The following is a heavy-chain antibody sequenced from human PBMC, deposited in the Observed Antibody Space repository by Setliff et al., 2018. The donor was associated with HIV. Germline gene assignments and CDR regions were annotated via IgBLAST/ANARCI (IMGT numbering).Heavy chain of an antibody. D-gene: IGHD6-6*01. V-gene: IGHV4-34*01. CDR3: ARRSRSYSSLPFQGGAFDI. CDR2: INQSGST. J-gene: IGHJ3*02. CDR1: GGSFSGYY. Sequence: SETLSLTCAVYGGSFSGYYWSWIRQPPGKGLEWIGEINQSGSTNYNPSLKSRVTISVDTSKNQFSLKLNSMTAADTGVYYCARRSRSYSSLPFQGGAFDIWGQGTMVTVSS.